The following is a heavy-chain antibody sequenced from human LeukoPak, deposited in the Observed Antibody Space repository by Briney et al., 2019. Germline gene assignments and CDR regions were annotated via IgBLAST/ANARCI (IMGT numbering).Heavy chain of an antibody. V-gene: IGHV1-2*02. CDR1: GYTFTVYY. J-gene: IGHJ4*02. Sequence: ASVKVSCKASGYTFTVYYMHWVRQAPGQGLEWMGWINPNSGGTNYAQKFQGRVTMTRDTSISTAYMELSRLRSDDTAVYYCARDLGVSYSGYDEIFDYWGQGTLVTVSS. CDR3: ARDLGVSYSGYDEIFDY. D-gene: IGHD5-12*01. CDR2: INPNSGGT.